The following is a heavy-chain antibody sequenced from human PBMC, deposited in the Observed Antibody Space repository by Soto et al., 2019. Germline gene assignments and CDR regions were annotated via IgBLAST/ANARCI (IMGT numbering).Heavy chain of an antibody. V-gene: IGHV4-4*02. CDR2: IFHDGNT. CDR3: ARHEGWTGPDQ. D-gene: IGHD2-8*02. CDR1: GASIGSGGW. J-gene: IGHJ5*02. Sequence: QVHLQESGPGLVKPSETLSLTCAVSGASIGSGGWWSWVRQPPGKGLEWIAEIFHDGNTNYSPSLKSRVTISVDKSQNQFSLNVDSVTAAETAVYYCARHEGWTGPDQWGQGTLVTVSS.